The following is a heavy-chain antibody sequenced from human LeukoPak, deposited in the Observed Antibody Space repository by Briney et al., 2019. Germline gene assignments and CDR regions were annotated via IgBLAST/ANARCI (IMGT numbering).Heavy chain of an antibody. CDR1: GFTFSDFY. Sequence: PGGSLRLSCAASGFTFSDFYMSWIRQAPGKGLEWVSYICDSGRTIYYADSVKGRFTISRDNAKNSVYLQMNNLGAEDTAVYYCARDRLGDYDHSGYYDKWGQGTLVTVSS. D-gene: IGHD3-22*01. J-gene: IGHJ4*02. CDR3: ARDRLGDYDHSGYYDK. V-gene: IGHV3-11*01. CDR2: ICDSGRTI.